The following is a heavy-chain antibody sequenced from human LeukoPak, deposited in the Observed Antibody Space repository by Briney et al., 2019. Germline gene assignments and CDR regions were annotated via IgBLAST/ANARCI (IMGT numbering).Heavy chain of an antibody. CDR2: INHSGST. J-gene: IGHJ4*02. CDR3: ARDNSGSYLFGY. V-gene: IGHV4-34*01. D-gene: IGHD1-26*01. CDR1: GGSFSGYY. Sequence: SETLSLTCAVYGGSFSGYYWSWIRQPPGKGLEWIGEINHSGSTNYNPSLKSRVTISVDTSKNQFSLKLSSVTAADTAVYYCARDNSGSYLFGYWGQGTLVTVSS.